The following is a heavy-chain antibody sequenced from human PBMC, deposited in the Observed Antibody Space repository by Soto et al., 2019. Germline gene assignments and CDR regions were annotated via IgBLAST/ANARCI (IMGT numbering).Heavy chain of an antibody. Sequence: DVQLLESGGHLVQPGGSLRISCAASGLTFSSYAMSWVRQAPGKGLEWVSSVSAGGDMTYYSDSVKGRFTISRDNSNNALFLQMNSLRIEDTALYYCARGDRGGSGAPASYYYSGLDVCGQGTTVTVS. CDR3: ARGDRGGSGAPASYYYSGLDV. CDR2: VSAGGDMT. V-gene: IGHV3-23*01. J-gene: IGHJ6*02. CDR1: GLTFSSYA. D-gene: IGHD3-10*01.